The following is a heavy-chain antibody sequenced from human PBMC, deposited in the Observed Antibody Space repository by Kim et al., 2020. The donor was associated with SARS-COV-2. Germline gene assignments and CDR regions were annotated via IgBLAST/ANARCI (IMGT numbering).Heavy chain of an antibody. J-gene: IGHJ3*02. D-gene: IGHD2-2*01. Sequence: ASVKVSCKASGYTFTSYGISWVRQAPGQGLEWMGWISAYNGNTNYAQKLQGRVTMTTDTSTSTAYMELRSLRSDDTAVYYCARDQRYCSSTSCYGYVGSAFDIWGQGTMVTVSS. V-gene: IGHV1-18*04. CDR1: GYTFTSYG. CDR2: ISAYNGNT. CDR3: ARDQRYCSSTSCYGYVGSAFDI.